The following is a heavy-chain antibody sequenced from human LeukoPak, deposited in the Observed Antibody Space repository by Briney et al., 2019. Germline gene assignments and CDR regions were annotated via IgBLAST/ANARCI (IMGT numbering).Heavy chain of an antibody. CDR1: GFTFSSYA. V-gene: IGHV3-23*01. J-gene: IGHJ4*02. D-gene: IGHD3-22*01. Sequence: GGSLRLSCAASGFTFSSYAMSWVRQAPGKGLEWVAAISGSGGSTYYADSVKGRFTISRDNSKNTLYLQMNSLRAEDTAVYYCAKFNYSDSSGYFRTNPHFDYWGQGPLVTVSS. CDR2: ISGSGGST. CDR3: AKFNYSDSSGYFRTNPHFDY.